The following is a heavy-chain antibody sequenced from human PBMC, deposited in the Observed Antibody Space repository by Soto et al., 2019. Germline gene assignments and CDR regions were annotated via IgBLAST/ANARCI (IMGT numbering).Heavy chain of an antibody. CDR2: IGTAGDT. Sequence: EVQLVESGGGLVQPGGSLRLSCAASGFTFSSYDMHWVRQTTGKGLEWVSGIGTAGDTYYPGSVKGRVTISRENAKTSLYLQTNSLRAGDPPVYYCASGPRPSTYRAILYYLDHWGQGTLVNVSS. D-gene: IGHD3-16*02. CDR1: GFTFSSYD. V-gene: IGHV3-13*01. CDR3: ASGPRPSTYRAILYYLDH. J-gene: IGHJ4*02.